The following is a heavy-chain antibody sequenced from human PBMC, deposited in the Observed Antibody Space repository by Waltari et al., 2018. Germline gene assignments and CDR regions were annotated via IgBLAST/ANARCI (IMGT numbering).Heavy chain of an antibody. D-gene: IGHD3-9*01. Sequence: QVQLVQSGAEVKKPGASVKVSCRAAGYTFTEYFINWVRQAPGQGLEWVGVINPSGGSTNYAEKFQGRVTMTRDTSTSTVYMEMRSLSSEDTAVYYCARWSRLSTGYSGLFDYWAQGTLVTVSS. V-gene: IGHV1-46*01. CDR1: GYTFTEYF. CDR3: ARWSRLSTGYSGLFDY. CDR2: INPSGGST. J-gene: IGHJ4*02.